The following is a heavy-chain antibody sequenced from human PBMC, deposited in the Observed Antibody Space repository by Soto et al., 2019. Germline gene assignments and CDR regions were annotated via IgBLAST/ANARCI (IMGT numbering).Heavy chain of an antibody. J-gene: IGHJ5*01. V-gene: IGHV3-23*01. Sequence: EVQLLESGGGLVQPGGSLRLSCAASGFTFSSYALSWVRQAPGKGLEWVSAITGSGDRTYYADSVKGRLTISRDNSKNTLSLEMKSLRAADTAVYYCAKGLGSGSYAASDSWGQGTLVTVSS. D-gene: IGHD1-26*01. CDR1: GFTFSSYA. CDR3: AKGLGSGSYAASDS. CDR2: ITGSGDRT.